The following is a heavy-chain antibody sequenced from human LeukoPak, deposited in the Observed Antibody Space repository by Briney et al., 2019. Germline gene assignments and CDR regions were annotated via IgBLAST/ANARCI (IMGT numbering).Heavy chain of an antibody. V-gene: IGHV4-59*01. CDR2: IYYSGST. J-gene: IGHJ6*02. CDR1: GGSISSYY. CDR3: ARDQYSSGWFGTYYGMDV. D-gene: IGHD6-19*01. Sequence: SETLSLTCTVSGGSISSYYWSWIRQPPGQGLEWIGYIYYSGSTNYNPSLKSRVTISVDTSKNQFSLKLSSVTAADTAVYYCARDQYSSGWFGTYYGMDVWGQGTTVTVSS.